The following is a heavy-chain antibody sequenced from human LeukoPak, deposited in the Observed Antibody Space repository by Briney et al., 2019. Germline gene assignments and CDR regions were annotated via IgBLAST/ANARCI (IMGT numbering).Heavy chain of an antibody. CDR3: AEDADLAYDFWSGYFSFDY. V-gene: IGHV3-23*01. CDR1: GFTFNSYA. Sequence: PGGSLRLSCAASGFTFNSYAMSWLRQAPGKGLEWVTAISGSGGSTYYADSVKGRFTISRDNSKNTLYLQMNSLRAEDTGAYYCAEDADLAYDFWSGYFSFDYWGQGTLVTVSS. D-gene: IGHD3-3*01. J-gene: IGHJ4*02. CDR2: ISGSGGST.